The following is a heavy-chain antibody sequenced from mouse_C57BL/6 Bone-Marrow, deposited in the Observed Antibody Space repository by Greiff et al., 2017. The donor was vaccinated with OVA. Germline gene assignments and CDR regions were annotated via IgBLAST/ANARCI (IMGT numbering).Heavy chain of an antibody. CDR2: ISDGGSYT. Sequence: EVKLVESGGGLVKPGGSLKLSCAASGFTFSSYAMSWVRQTQEKRLEWVATISDGGSYTYYPDNVKGRFTISRDNAKNNLYLQMSHLKSEDTAMYYCARDRPLPGVFAYWGQGTLVTVSA. J-gene: IGHJ3*01. V-gene: IGHV5-4*01. CDR3: ARDRPLPGVFAY. D-gene: IGHD4-1*01. CDR1: GFTFSSYA.